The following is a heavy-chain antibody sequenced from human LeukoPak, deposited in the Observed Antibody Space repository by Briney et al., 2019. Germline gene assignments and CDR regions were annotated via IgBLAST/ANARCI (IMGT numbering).Heavy chain of an antibody. J-gene: IGHJ4*02. V-gene: IGHV3-21*01. CDR2: ISSSRSYI. Sequence: PGGSLRLSCAASGFTFSSYSMNWVRQAPGKGLEGFSSISSSRSYIYYADSVKGRFIISRDNATNSLYLQMNSLRAEDTAVYYCARGGGKTTVTRTDYWGQGTLVTVSS. CDR1: GFTFSSYS. D-gene: IGHD4-17*01. CDR3: ARGGGKTTVTRTDY.